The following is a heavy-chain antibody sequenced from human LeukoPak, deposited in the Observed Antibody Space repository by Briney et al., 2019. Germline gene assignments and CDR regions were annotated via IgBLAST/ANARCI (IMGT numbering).Heavy chain of an antibody. CDR3: AKPLFAYHWYFDL. CDR1: GFTFSSYE. Sequence: GGSLRLSCAASGFTFSSYEMSWVRQAPGRGLEWVSSITESGYSTHYADSVKGRFTISRDNSKKTLYLQMNSLRAEDTAVYYCAKPLFAYHWYFDLWGRGTLVTVSS. J-gene: IGHJ2*01. V-gene: IGHV3-23*01. CDR2: ITESGYST. D-gene: IGHD2/OR15-2a*01.